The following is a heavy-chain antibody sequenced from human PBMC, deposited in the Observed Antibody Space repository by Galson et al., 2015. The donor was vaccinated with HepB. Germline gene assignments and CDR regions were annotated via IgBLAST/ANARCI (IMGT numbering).Heavy chain of an antibody. CDR3: ARHRGGAAADSYFDY. Sequence: ETLSLTCTVSGGSISSYYWSWIRQPPGKGLEWIGYIYYSGSTNYNPSLKSRVTISVDTSKNQFSLKLSSVTAADTAVYYCARHRGGAAADSYFDYWGQGTLVTVSS. D-gene: IGHD6-13*01. CDR2: IYYSGST. J-gene: IGHJ4*02. CDR1: GGSISSYY. V-gene: IGHV4-59*08.